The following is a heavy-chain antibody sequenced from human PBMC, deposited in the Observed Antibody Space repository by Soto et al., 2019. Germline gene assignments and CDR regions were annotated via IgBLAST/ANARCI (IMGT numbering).Heavy chain of an antibody. CDR2: TYHSGST. CDR1: GDYINSSIW. J-gene: IGHJ6*02. V-gene: IGHV4-4*02. D-gene: IGHD3-3*01. CDR3: ARTLRFDYYYGLDV. Sequence: SETLSLTCDVSGDYINSSIWWTWVRQPPGKALEWIGETYHSGSTNYNPSLKSRATISVDKSKNQFSLKLTSVTAADTAVYHCARTLRFDYYYGLDVWGQGSRVTVSS.